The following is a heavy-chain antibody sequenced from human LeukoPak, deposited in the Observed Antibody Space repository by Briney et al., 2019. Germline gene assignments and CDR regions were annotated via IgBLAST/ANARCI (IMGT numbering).Heavy chain of an antibody. J-gene: IGHJ4*02. Sequence: GASVKVSCKASGYTFTNSYIHWVRQAAGQVLAWMGLIKHDGGNTNYAQNFQGRFTLTRDTSTSTVYMELSSLGSEDTAIYYCARCAIAAAGELDYWGQGTLVTVSS. D-gene: IGHD6-13*01. CDR2: IKHDGGNT. CDR1: GYTFTNSY. CDR3: ARCAIAAAGELDY. V-gene: IGHV1-46*01.